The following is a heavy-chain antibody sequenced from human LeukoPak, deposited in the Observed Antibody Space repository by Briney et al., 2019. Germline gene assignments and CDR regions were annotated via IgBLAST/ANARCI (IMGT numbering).Heavy chain of an antibody. CDR1: GFTFSSYA. CDR3: AIYGGSATNAFDI. V-gene: IGHV3-23*01. D-gene: IGHD5-12*01. J-gene: IGHJ3*02. Sequence: GGSLRLSCAASGFTFSSYAMTWVRQGPGKGLDWVSDISGGGGNTYYADSVKGRFTISRDNSKNTLYLQMHSLRAEDTAVYYCAIYGGSATNAFDIWGQGTMVTVSS. CDR2: ISGGGGNT.